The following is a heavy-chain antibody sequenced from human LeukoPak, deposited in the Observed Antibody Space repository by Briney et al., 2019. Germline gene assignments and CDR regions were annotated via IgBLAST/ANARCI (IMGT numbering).Heavy chain of an antibody. D-gene: IGHD1-26*01. Sequence: ASVKVSCKASGYTFTGYYMHWVRQAPGQGLEWMGWINPNSGGTNYAQKFQGRVTMTRDTSISTAYMELSRLRSEDTAVYYCARGVGNYYYYYMDVWGKGTTVTVSS. CDR2: INPNSGGT. CDR1: GYTFTGYY. J-gene: IGHJ6*03. V-gene: IGHV1-2*02. CDR3: ARGVGNYYYYYMDV.